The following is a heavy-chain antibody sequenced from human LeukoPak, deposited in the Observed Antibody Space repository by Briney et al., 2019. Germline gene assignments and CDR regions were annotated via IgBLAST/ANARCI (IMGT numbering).Heavy chain of an antibody. CDR2: ISSSSSYI. CDR1: GFTFSTYS. CDR3: ARDRWQQPDY. J-gene: IGHJ4*02. Sequence: PGGSLRLSCAASGFTFSTYSMNWVRQAPGKGLEWVSSISSSSSYIYYADSVKGRFTISRDNAKNSLYLQMSSLRAEDTAVYYCARDRWQQPDYWGQGTLVTVSS. V-gene: IGHV3-21*01. D-gene: IGHD6-13*01.